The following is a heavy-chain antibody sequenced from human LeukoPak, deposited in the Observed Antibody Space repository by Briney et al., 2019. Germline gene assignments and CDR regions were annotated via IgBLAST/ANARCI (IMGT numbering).Heavy chain of an antibody. J-gene: IGHJ5*02. Sequence: ASVKVSCKASGYTFTGYYMHWVRQAPGQGLEWMGWINPNSGGTNYAQKFRGRVTMTRDTSISTAYMELSRLRSDDTAVYYCARERDYGSGSYSFDPWGQGTLVTVSS. CDR3: ARERDYGSGSYSFDP. V-gene: IGHV1-2*02. D-gene: IGHD3-10*01. CDR1: GYTFTGYY. CDR2: INPNSGGT.